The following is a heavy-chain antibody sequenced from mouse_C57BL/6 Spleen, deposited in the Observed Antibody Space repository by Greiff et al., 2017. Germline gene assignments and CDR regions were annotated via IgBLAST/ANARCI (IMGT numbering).Heavy chain of an antibody. CDR1: GYTFTSYW. V-gene: IGHV1-53*01. J-gene: IGHJ4*01. Sequence: QVQLQQSGTELVKPGASVKLSCKASGYTFTSYWMHWVKPRPGQGLEWIGNINPSNGGTNYNEKFKSKATLTVDNSSSTAYMQLSSLTSEDSAVYYCARDSSGRYAMDYWGQGTSVTVSS. CDR2: INPSNGGT. CDR3: ARDSSGRYAMDY. D-gene: IGHD3-2*02.